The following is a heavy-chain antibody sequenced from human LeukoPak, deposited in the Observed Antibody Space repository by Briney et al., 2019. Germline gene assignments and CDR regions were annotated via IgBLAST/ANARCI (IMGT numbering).Heavy chain of an antibody. D-gene: IGHD3-16*01. CDR3: AREVFGPGGAFDI. J-gene: IGHJ3*02. CDR2: IYTSGST. Sequence: SQTLSLTCTVSGGSISSGSYYWSWIRQPAGKGLEWIGRIYTSGSTNYNPSLKSRVTISVDTSKKQFSLKLSSVTAADRALYYCAREVFGPGGAFDIWAKGQWSPSLQ. CDR1: GGSISSGSYY. V-gene: IGHV4-61*02.